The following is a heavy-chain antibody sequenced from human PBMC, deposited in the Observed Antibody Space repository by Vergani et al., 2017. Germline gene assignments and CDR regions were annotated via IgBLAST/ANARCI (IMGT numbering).Heavy chain of an antibody. CDR2: IYWDDDK. CDR3: APITXKHPIIAVAGKVPSRYYYYYGMDV. Sequence: QITLKESGPTLVNPTQTLPLTCTFSGFSLSTSGVGVGWIRQPPGKALEWLALIYWDDDKRYSPSLKSRLTITKDTSKNQVVLTMTNMDPVDTATYYCAPITXKHPIIAVAGKVPSRYYYYYGMDVWGQGTMVTVSS. J-gene: IGHJ6*02. CDR1: GFSLSTSGVG. V-gene: IGHV2-5*02. D-gene: IGHD6-19*01.